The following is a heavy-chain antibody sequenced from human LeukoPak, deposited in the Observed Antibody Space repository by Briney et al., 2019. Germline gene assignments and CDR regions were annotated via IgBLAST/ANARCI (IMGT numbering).Heavy chain of an antibody. CDR1: GFTFSSYA. V-gene: IGHV3-23*01. CDR3: ARMVARDIVVVPAAMENWFDP. CDR2: ISGSGGST. J-gene: IGHJ5*02. Sequence: GGSLRFSCAAPGFTFSSYAMSWVRQAPGKGLEWVSAISGSGGSTYYADSVKGRFTISRDNSKNTLYLQMNSLRAEDTAVYYCARMVARDIVVVPAAMENWFDPWGQGTLVTVSS. D-gene: IGHD2-2*01.